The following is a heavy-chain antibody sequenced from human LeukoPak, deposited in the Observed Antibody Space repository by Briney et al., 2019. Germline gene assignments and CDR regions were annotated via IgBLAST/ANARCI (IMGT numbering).Heavy chain of an antibody. CDR1: AFTFSSYS. J-gene: IGHJ4*02. V-gene: IGHV3-21*01. D-gene: IGHD6-19*01. CDR2: ISSSSSYI. Sequence: GGSLRLSCVASAFTFSSYSMNWVRQAPGKGLEWVSSISSSSSYIYYADSVKGRFTISRDNAKNSLYLQMNSLRAEDTAVYYCAREYSSGWFFDYWGQGTLVTVSS. CDR3: AREYSSGWFFDY.